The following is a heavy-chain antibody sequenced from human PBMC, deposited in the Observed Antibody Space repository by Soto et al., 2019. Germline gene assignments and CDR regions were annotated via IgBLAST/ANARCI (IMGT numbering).Heavy chain of an antibody. J-gene: IGHJ6*03. V-gene: IGHV1-18*01. CDR1: GYTFTSYG. CDR3: ARVRWLRLKLDYYYYYMDV. Sequence: ASVKVSCKASGYTFTSYGISWVRQAPGQGLERMGWISAYNGNTNYAQKLHGRVTMTTDTSTSTAYMEMRSLRSDDTAVYYCARVRWLRLKLDYYYYYMDVWGKGTTVTVSS. CDR2: ISAYNGNT. D-gene: IGHD5-12*01.